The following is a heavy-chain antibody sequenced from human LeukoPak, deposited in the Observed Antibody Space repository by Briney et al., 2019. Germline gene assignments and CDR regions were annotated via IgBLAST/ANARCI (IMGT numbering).Heavy chain of an antibody. J-gene: IGHJ4*02. V-gene: IGHV3-23*01. CDR2: ISGSGGST. D-gene: IGHD3-9*01. CDR1: GFTFSSYA. Sequence: GGSLRLSCAASGFTFSSYAMSWVRQAPGKGLEWVSAISGSGGSTYYADSVKGRFTISRDNSKNTLYLQMNSLRAEDTAVYYCAKGGLGRYFAWSSFDYWDQGTLVTAS. CDR3: AKGGLGRYFAWSSFDY.